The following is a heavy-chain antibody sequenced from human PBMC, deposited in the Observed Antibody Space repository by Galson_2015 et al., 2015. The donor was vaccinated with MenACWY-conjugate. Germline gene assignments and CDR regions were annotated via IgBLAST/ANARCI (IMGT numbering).Heavy chain of an antibody. V-gene: IGHV3-11*01. CDR1: GFTFSAYA. J-gene: IGHJ4*02. Sequence: SLRLSCAASGFTFSAYAMSWLRQAPGKGLEWVSYISSGGSSINHAEFVKGRFTISRDNAKNSQYLQMNSLRAEDTAVYYCAREGGAAKEFDYWGQGTLVTVSS. CDR3: AREGGAAKEFDY. D-gene: IGHD2-15*01. CDR2: ISSGGSSI.